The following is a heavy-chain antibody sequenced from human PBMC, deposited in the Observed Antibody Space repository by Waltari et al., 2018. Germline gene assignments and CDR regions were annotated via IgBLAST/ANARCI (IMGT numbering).Heavy chain of an antibody. D-gene: IGHD1-26*01. CDR1: GSPLSHFY. CDR2: ISSSGSSI. CDR3: ARSSGSYSELY. V-gene: IGHV3-11*01. J-gene: IGHJ4*02. Sequence: QVQLVESGGGLVKPGGSLRPSCAASGSPLSHFYLSWIRQAPGKGLEWVSYISSSGSSINYADSVKGRFTISRDKAKNSLYLQMNSLRAEDTAVYYCARSSGSYSELYWGQGTLVTVSS.